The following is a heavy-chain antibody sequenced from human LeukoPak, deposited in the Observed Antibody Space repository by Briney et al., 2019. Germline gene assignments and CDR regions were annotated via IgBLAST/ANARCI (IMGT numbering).Heavy chain of an antibody. J-gene: IGHJ4*02. CDR2: IYSGGST. CDR1: GFTVSNSY. D-gene: IGHD3-16*01. V-gene: IGHV3-66*01. CDR3: RWGPKY. Sequence: GGSLRLSCAASGFTVSNSYMSWVRQTPGKGLEWVSLIYSGGSTYYADSVKGRFTISRDNSKNTLYLQMNSLRAEDTAVYYCRWGPKYWGQGTLVTVSS.